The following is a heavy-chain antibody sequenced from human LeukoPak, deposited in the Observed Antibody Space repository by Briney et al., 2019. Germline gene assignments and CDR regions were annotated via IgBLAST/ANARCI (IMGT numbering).Heavy chain of an antibody. CDR1: DDSISDYY. V-gene: IGHV4-59*01. Sequence: SETLSLTCTVSDDSISDYYRGWIRQPPGKGLEWIGYIYYSGSTNYNPSLKSRVTISVDTSKNQFSLKLSSVTAADTAVYYCARTPTGGHSYDSSGYHFDYWGQGTLVTVSS. D-gene: IGHD3-22*01. J-gene: IGHJ4*02. CDR3: ARTPTGGHSYDSSGYHFDY. CDR2: IYYSGST.